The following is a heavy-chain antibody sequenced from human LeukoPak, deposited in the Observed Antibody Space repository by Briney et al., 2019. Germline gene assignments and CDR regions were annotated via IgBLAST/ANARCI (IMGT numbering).Heavy chain of an antibody. CDR2: INPNSGGT. CDR1: GYTFTGYY. D-gene: IGHD6-13*01. Sequence: GSSVKVSCKASGYTFTGYYMHWVRQAPGQGLEWMGWINPNSGGTNYAQKFQGRVTMTRDTSISTAYMELSRLRSDDTAVYYCAREEGSIAAAGILPDYWGQGTLVTVSS. V-gene: IGHV1-2*02. CDR3: AREEGSIAAAGILPDY. J-gene: IGHJ4*02.